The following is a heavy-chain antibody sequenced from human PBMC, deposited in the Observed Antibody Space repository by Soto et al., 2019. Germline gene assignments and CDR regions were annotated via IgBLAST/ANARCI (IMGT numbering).Heavy chain of an antibody. CDR3: ARDVTRNYYDSSGYYYFDY. V-gene: IGHV1-18*04. CDR2: ISGYNGNT. J-gene: IGHJ4*02. D-gene: IGHD3-22*01. CDR1: GYTFTNYG. Sequence: ASVKVSCKASGYTFTNYGVSWVRQAPGQGLEWMGWISGYNGNTNYAQNLQGRVSMTTDTSTSTAYMELRSLRSDDTAVYYCARDVTRNYYDSSGYYYFDYWGQGTLV.